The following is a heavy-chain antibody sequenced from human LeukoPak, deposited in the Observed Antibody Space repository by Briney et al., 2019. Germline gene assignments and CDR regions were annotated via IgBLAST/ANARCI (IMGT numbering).Heavy chain of an antibody. CDR1: GYTFTSYF. D-gene: IGHD6-19*01. J-gene: IGHJ5*02. CDR3: ARFRGSGWYSFDL. Sequence: ASVKVSCKASGYTFTSYFMHWVRQAPGQGPEWMGWINPTSFGTKYEQKFQGRVTMTRDTSISTDYLELSGLRSDDTAVYYCARFRGSGWYSFDLWGQGTLVTVSS. CDR2: INPTSFGT. V-gene: IGHV1-2*02.